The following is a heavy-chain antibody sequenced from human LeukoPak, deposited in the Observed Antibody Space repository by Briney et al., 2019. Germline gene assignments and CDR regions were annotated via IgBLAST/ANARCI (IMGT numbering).Heavy chain of an antibody. J-gene: IGHJ6*02. CDR3: ARNGSRLYSSSSRSKYYYYYGMDV. V-gene: IGHV1-8*01. D-gene: IGHD6-6*01. CDR1: GYTFTSHD. Sequence: ASVRLSCKASGYTFTSHDINWVRQATGQGLGWRGWMNPNSGTTGYAQKFQGRVTMTRNTSISTAYMELSSLRSEDTAVYYCARNGSRLYSSSSRSKYYYYYGMDVWGQGTTVTVSS. CDR2: MNPNSGTT.